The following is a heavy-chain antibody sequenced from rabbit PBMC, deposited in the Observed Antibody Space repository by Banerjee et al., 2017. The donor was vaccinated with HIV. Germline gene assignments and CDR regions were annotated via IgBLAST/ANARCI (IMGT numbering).Heavy chain of an antibody. CDR2: ITYVGRA. J-gene: IGHJ4*01. D-gene: IGHD4-1*01. CDR3: ARDLAGVIGWNFNL. Sequence: QEQLVESGGGLVQPGGSLKVSCKASGFDFSGYGVSWVRQAPGKGLEWIGYITYVGRAYYATWAKGRFTISKASWTTVTLQMTSLTAADTASYFCARDLAGVIGWNFNLWGPGTLVTVS. CDR1: GFDFSGYG. V-gene: IGHV1S39*01.